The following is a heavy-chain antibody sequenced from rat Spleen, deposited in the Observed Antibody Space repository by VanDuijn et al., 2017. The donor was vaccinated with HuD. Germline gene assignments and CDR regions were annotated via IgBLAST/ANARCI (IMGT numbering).Heavy chain of an antibody. CDR2: ISTGGGNT. Sequence: EVQLVESGGGLVQPGRSMKFSCAASGFTFSNFGMAWVRQAPTKGLEWVASISTGGGNTYYRDSVKGRLTISRDNAKSTLYLQIDSLRSEDTATYYCVRLLGAPDWYFDFWGPGTMVTVSS. J-gene: IGHJ1*01. CDR1: GFTFSNFG. V-gene: IGHV5-25*01. D-gene: IGHD5-1*01. CDR3: VRLLGAPDWYFDF.